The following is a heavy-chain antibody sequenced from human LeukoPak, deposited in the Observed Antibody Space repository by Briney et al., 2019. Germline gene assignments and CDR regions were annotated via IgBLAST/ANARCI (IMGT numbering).Heavy chain of an antibody. V-gene: IGHV3-21*01. J-gene: IGHJ4*02. CDR3: ARDSRRYFDY. Sequence: PGGSLRLSCAASGFTFSSYSMNWVRQAPGKGLEWVSSISSSSSYIYYADSVKGRFTISRDNAKNSLYLQMNSLRAEDTAVYYCARDSRRYFDYWGREPWSPSPQ. CDR2: ISSSSSYI. CDR1: GFTFSSYS.